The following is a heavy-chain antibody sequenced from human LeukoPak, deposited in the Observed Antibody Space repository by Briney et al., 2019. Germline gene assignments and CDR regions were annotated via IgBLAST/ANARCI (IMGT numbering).Heavy chain of an antibody. CDR3: AREPPYCDDDCYDAFDI. V-gene: IGHV3-74*01. CDR2: INTDGSST. CDR1: GFTFSNYW. J-gene: IGHJ3*02. D-gene: IGHD2-21*01. Sequence: PGGSLRLSCAASGFTFSNYWMHWVRQAPGKGLVWVSRINTDGSSTRYADSVKGRFTISRDNAKNTLYLQMNSLRAEDMAVYYCAREPPYCDDDCYDAFDIWGQGTMVTVSS.